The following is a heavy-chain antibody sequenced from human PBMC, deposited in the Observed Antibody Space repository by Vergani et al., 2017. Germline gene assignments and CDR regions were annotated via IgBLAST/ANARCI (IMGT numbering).Heavy chain of an antibody. Sequence: EVQLVESGGGLVQPGGSLRLSCAASGFTFSSYWMHWVRQAPGKGLVWVSSLNKNNYYIYYADSVKGRFTISRDNAKNSLFLQMSSLKVEDTGVYYCAREMSNEGLDYWGQGTRVTVS. CDR2: LNKNNYYI. V-gene: IGHV3-21*01. D-gene: IGHD4-11*01. J-gene: IGHJ4*02. CDR3: AREMSNEGLDY. CDR1: GFTFSSYW.